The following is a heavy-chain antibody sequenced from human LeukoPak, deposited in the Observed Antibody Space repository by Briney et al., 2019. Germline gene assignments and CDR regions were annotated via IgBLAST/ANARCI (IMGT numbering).Heavy chain of an antibody. Sequence: PGGSLRLSCVVSGFTFSRYHMNWVRQAPGKGLAWVSSISTSRNYIYYADSVTGRFTISRDNAKNSLYLQMNSLRAEDTAVYYCARRATTERGHSYGLDYWGQGTLVTVSS. CDR3: ARRATTERGHSYGLDY. CDR1: GFTFSRYH. CDR2: ISTSRNYI. V-gene: IGHV3-21*01. J-gene: IGHJ4*02. D-gene: IGHD5-18*01.